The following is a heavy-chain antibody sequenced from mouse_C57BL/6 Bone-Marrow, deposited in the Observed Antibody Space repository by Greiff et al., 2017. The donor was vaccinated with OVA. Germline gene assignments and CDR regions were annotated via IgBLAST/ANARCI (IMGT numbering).Heavy chain of an antibody. Sequence: EVKVVESGGGLVQPGGSMKLSCAASGFTFSDAWMDWVRQSPEKGLEWVAEIRNKANNHATYYAVSVKGRFTISRDDSKSSVYLQMNSLRAEDTGIYYCTSSNYGGFAMDYWGQGTSVTVSS. CDR1: GFTFSDAW. D-gene: IGHD2-5*01. CDR2: IRNKANNHAT. J-gene: IGHJ4*01. V-gene: IGHV6-6*01. CDR3: TSSNYGGFAMDY.